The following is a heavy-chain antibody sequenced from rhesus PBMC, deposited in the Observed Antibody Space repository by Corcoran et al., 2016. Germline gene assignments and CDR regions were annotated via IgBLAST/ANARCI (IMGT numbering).Heavy chain of an antibody. D-gene: IGHD4-29*01. Sequence: DVPMVGSGAGLVQPGGSLRLACEASGFPFGAYARPWVRRAPGKGLEWVSTTSNIGRTVDYADSVKGRFTVARDNAKNSLSLQMNSLRVEDTAVYYCSRDDYRSRWGQGVLVTVSS. CDR1: GFPFGAYA. J-gene: IGHJ4*01. CDR3: SRDDYRSR. V-gene: IGHV3-183*02. CDR2: TSNIGRTV.